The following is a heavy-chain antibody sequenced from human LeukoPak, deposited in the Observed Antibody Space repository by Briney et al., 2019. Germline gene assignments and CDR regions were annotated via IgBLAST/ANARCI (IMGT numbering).Heavy chain of an antibody. Sequence: EASVKVSCKASGYTFTSYGISWVRQAPGQGLEWMGWISAYNGNTNYAQKLQGRVTMTTGTSTSTAYMELRSLRSDDTAVYYCARDNRITVARSPFDYWGQGTLVTVSS. CDR1: GYTFTSYG. V-gene: IGHV1-18*01. D-gene: IGHD4-23*01. CDR3: ARDNRITVARSPFDY. J-gene: IGHJ4*02. CDR2: ISAYNGNT.